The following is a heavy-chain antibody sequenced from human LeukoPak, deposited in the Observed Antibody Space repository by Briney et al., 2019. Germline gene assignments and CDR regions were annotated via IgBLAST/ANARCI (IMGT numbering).Heavy chain of an antibody. CDR2: IKSKTDGGTT. Sequence: GGSLRLSCSASGFTFSNAWMNWVRQAPGKGLEWVGRIKSKTDGGTTDYAAPVKGRFTISRDDSKNTLYLQMNSLKTEDTAMYYCTTEGAYYDSSGYYKGYFQHWGQGTLVTVSS. V-gene: IGHV3-15*07. J-gene: IGHJ1*01. CDR3: TTEGAYYDSSGYYKGYFQH. D-gene: IGHD3-22*01. CDR1: GFTFSNAW.